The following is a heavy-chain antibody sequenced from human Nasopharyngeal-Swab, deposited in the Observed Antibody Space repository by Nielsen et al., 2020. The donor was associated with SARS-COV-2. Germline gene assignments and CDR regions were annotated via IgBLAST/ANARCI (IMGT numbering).Heavy chain of an antibody. Sequence: GGSLRLSCAASGFTVSSNYMSWVRQAPGKGLEWVSVIYSGGSTYYADSVKGRFTISRDNSKNTLYLQMNSLRAEDTAVCYCARGGGDDYVWGSYNYYFDYWGQGTLVTVSS. V-gene: IGHV3-53*01. CDR2: IYSGGST. CDR1: GFTVSSNY. J-gene: IGHJ4*02. CDR3: ARGGGDDYVWGSYNYYFDY. D-gene: IGHD3-16*01.